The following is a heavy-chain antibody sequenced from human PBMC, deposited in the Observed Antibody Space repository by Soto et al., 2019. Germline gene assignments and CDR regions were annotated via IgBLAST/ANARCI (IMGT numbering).Heavy chain of an antibody. CDR1: NGSINSGAYY. J-gene: IGHJ2*01. D-gene: IGHD2-8*02. Sequence: QMQLRQSGPGLVKPLETLSLTCIVSNGSINSGAYYWGWVRQSPGKGLEWIGSISDSGTSYYTPSLQSRVTMSIDMSRNKFSLRLNSATAADTAVYYCVRTGGSSWFFDLWGRGTLITVSS. CDR3: VRTGGSSWFFDL. CDR2: ISDSGTS. V-gene: IGHV4-39*01.